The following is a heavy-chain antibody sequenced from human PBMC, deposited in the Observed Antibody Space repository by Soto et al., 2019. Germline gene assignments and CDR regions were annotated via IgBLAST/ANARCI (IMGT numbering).Heavy chain of an antibody. CDR1: GGSLSGYY. CDR3: ARGQEGVVATH. Sequence: QVQLQEWGAGLLKPSETLSLNCGVNGGSLSGYYWSWIRQPPGKGLEWIGEIKDGGYTNYSPSLKSRATISSDRSNNQFSLRLNSATAADTGLYYCARGQEGVVATHWDQGALDTVSS. D-gene: IGHD5-12*01. J-gene: IGHJ4*02. CDR2: IKDGGYT. V-gene: IGHV4-34*01.